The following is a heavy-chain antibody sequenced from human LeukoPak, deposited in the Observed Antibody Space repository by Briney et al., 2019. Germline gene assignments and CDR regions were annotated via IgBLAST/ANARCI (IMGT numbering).Heavy chain of an antibody. CDR2: IGSGGYR. CDR3: AKKLPDASSYFDF. V-gene: IGHV3-23*01. J-gene: IGHJ4*02. Sequence: SGGSLRLSCVAPGLTLSNYDTTWVRQAPGKGLEYVSSIGSGGYRFYGGSVKGRFSISRDNSQNTVYLQMNSLRGEDTAIYFCAKKLPDASSYFDFWGQGILVTVSS. CDR1: GLTLSNYD. D-gene: IGHD6-6*01.